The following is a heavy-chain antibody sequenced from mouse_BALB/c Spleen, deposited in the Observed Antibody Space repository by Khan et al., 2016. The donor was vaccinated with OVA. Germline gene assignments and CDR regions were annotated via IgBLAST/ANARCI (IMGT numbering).Heavy chain of an antibody. CDR2: IYPGDVNT. D-gene: IGHD2-1*01. CDR1: GYTFTTYY. Sequence: VQLQQSGPELVKPGTSVRISCKAAGYTFTTYYINWVKQRPGQGLEWIGWIYPGDVNTKYNEKFKSKATLTADKASSTAYMQLSSQTSDDSEVYFCAREGYYGNYRAWFAYWGQGTLVTVSA. J-gene: IGHJ3*01. V-gene: IGHV1S56*01. CDR3: AREGYYGNYRAWFAY.